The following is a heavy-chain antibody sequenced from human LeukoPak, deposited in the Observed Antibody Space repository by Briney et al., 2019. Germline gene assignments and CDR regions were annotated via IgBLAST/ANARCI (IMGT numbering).Heavy chain of an antibody. CDR1: GYSFTSYW. V-gene: IGHV5-51*01. CDR2: IYPGDSDT. D-gene: IGHD6-13*01. CDR3: ARLGNAGSSSPMDFDY. J-gene: IGHJ4*02. Sequence: NLGESLKTSCKGSGYSFTSYWIGWVRQMPGKGLERMGIIYPGDSDTRYSPSFQGQVTISADKSISTAYLQWSSLKASDTAMYYCARLGNAGSSSPMDFDYWGQGTLVTVSS.